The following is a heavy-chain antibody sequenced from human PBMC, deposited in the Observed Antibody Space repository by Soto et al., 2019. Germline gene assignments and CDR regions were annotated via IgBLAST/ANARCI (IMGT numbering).Heavy chain of an antibody. CDR1: GYTFNNYA. J-gene: IGHJ4*02. V-gene: IGHV1-3*01. Sequence: QVQLVQSGAEVKKPGASVKVSCEASGYTFNNYAMHWVRQAPGQRLEWMGYISGGNGNTKYSEKLEGRVAITRDTSASTAYLELSSLSSEDTAVYSCARWSGYDYYFDYWGQGTLVIVSS. CDR3: ARWSGYDYYFDY. CDR2: ISGGNGNT. D-gene: IGHD5-12*01.